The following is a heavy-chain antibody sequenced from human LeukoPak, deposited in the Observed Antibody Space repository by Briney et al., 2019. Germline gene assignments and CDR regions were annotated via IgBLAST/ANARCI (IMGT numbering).Heavy chain of an antibody. V-gene: IGHV3-15*01. CDR3: TTWLDYYDNSGHHHGDY. CDR2: IKGKTDGGTT. J-gene: IGHJ4*02. CDR1: GFTFSNAW. Sequence: GGSLRLSCTASGFTFSNAWMTWVRQAPGKGLECVGRIKGKTDGGTTDYAAPVKGRFTISRDDPKNTLYLQMSSLGAEDTAMYYCTTWLDYYDNSGHHHGDYWGQGTLVTVSS. D-gene: IGHD3-22*01.